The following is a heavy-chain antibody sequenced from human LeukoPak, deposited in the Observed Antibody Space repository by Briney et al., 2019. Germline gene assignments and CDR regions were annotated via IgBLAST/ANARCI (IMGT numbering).Heavy chain of an antibody. D-gene: IGHD3-22*01. V-gene: IGHV3-33*01. CDR3: ARDSTTHHLYYYDSSGYSDDAFDI. CDR1: GLTFRNYG. Sequence: GRSLRLSCAASGLTFRNYGMHWVRQAPGKGLEWVAVIWYDGSNKYYADSVKGRFTISRDNSKNTLYLQMNSLRAEDTAVYYCARDSTTHHLYYYDSSGYSDDAFDIWGQGTMVTVSS. J-gene: IGHJ3*02. CDR2: IWYDGSNK.